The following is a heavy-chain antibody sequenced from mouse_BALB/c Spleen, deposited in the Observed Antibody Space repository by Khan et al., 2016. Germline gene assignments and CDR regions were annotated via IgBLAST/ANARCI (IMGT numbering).Heavy chain of an antibody. CDR3: AGRRGFYYAMDY. Sequence: QIQLVQSGPELKKPGETVKISCKASGYTFTNYGMNWVKQAPGKGLKWMGWINTYTGEPTYADDFKGRFAFSLETSASTAYLQINNLKNEDTATYFGAGRRGFYYAMDYGGQGTSVTVSS. CDR1: GYTFTNYG. CDR2: INTYTGEP. J-gene: IGHJ4*01. V-gene: IGHV9-3-1*01.